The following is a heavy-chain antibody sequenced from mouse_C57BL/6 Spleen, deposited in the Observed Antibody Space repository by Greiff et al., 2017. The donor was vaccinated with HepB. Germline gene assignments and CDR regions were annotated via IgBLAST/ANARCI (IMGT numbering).Heavy chain of an antibody. J-gene: IGHJ1*01. V-gene: IGHV5-4*03. Sequence: EVMLVESGGGLVKPGGSLKLSCAASGFTFSSYAMSWVRQTPEKRLEWVATISDGGSYTYYPDNVKGRFTISRDNAKNNLYLQMSHLKSEDTAMYYCARRGLTGTSWYFDVWGPGTTVTVSS. CDR1: GFTFSSYA. D-gene: IGHD4-1*01. CDR2: ISDGGSYT. CDR3: ARRGLTGTSWYFDV.